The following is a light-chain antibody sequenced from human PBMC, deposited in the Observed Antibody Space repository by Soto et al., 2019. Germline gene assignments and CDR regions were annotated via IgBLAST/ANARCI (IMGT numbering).Light chain of an antibody. J-gene: IGKJ5*01. CDR1: QSVRSTY. CDR3: QQYYNWPIT. CDR2: GVS. Sequence: EIVLTQSPGTLSLSPGERATLSCRASQSVRSTYLACYQQKPCLAPSLLIFGVSNRATGIPDRFNGSVSRAEFTPSFSTLQSEDFAVYYCQQYYNWPITFGQGTRLEN. V-gene: IGKV3D-15*01.